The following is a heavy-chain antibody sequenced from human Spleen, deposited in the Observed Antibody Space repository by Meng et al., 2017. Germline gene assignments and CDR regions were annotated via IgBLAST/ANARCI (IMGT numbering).Heavy chain of an antibody. Sequence: GESLKISCAASGFTFSSYAMSWVRQAPGKGLEWVSAISGSGGDTYYADSVKGRFTISRDTSMNTLYLQMNSLRAEDTAVYYCAKERVYYYGSGSNFFDYWGQGTLVTVSS. J-gene: IGHJ4*02. CDR1: GFTFSSYA. V-gene: IGHV3-23*01. CDR2: ISGSGGDT. D-gene: IGHD3-10*01. CDR3: AKERVYYYGSGSNFFDY.